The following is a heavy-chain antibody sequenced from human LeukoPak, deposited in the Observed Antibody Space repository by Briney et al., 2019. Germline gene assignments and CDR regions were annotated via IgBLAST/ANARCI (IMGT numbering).Heavy chain of an antibody. D-gene: IGHD1-26*01. CDR3: AKDRDSGSYLDCFDY. CDR1: GFTFSSYA. J-gene: IGHJ4*02. CDR2: FGGSGGTT. V-gene: IGHV3-23*01. Sequence: GGSLRLSCAASGFTFSSYAMNWVRQAPGRGLEWASGFGGSGGTTYYADSVKGRFTIPRDNSKNTLYLQMNSLRAEDTAVYYCAKDRDSGSYLDCFDYWGQGTLVTVSS.